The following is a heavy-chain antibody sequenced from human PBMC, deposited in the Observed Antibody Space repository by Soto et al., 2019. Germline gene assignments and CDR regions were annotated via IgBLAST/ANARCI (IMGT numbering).Heavy chain of an antibody. CDR2: IVNDGSEK. Sequence: QVQLVESGGGVVQPGRSLRLSCAASGFTFSKYGFHWVRQAPGKGLEWVAVIVNDGSEKYHADSVEGRFTISRDNSKDTLFLQMNSLRAEDTAVYYWARDDAFQNENGFDIWGQGTMVTVSS. J-gene: IGHJ3*02. V-gene: IGHV3-33*01. D-gene: IGHD1-1*01. CDR1: GFTFSKYG. CDR3: ARDDAFQNENGFDI.